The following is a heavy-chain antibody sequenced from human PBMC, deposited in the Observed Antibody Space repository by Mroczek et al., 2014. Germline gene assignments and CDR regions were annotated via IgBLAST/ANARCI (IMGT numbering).Heavy chain of an antibody. CDR3: ARRADPTVYYYYYGMDV. D-gene: IGHD1-26*01. CDR1: GGSISSSSYY. Sequence: QVQLQQSSPGLVKPSETLSLTCTVSGGSISSSSYYWGWIRQPPGKGLEWIGSIYYSGSTYYNPSLKSRVTISVDTSKNQFSLKLSSVTAADTAVYYCARRADPTVYYYYYGMDVWGQGTTVTVSS. CDR2: IYYSGST. J-gene: IGHJ6*02. V-gene: IGHV4-39*01.